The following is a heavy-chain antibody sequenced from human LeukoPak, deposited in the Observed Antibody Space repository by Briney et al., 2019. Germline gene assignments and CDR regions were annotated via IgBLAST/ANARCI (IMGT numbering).Heavy chain of an antibody. CDR3: ARASSHRIAAGGDS. Sequence: GGSLRLSCVASGFTFSNYWMHWVRQAPGKGLVWVSRINTDGRPRNYADSVKGRFTISRDNAKNTLYLQMNSLRAADTAVYYCARASSHRIAAGGDSWGQGTLVTVSS. CDR1: GFTFSNYW. J-gene: IGHJ4*02. D-gene: IGHD6-13*01. V-gene: IGHV3-74*01. CDR2: INTDGRPR.